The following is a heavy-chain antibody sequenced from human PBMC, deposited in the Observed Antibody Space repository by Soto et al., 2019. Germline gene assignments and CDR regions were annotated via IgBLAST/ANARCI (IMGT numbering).Heavy chain of an antibody. CDR1: GDSIRSSSY. CDR2: IYSTGNT. CDR3: RRSSRYSTDV. Sequence: PSETLSLTCTVSGDSIRSSSYWGWIRQPPGKGLEWIGSIYSTGNTYYNPSLNSQVTVSVDTSKNQFSLNVISVTAADTAVYYCRRSSRYSTDVWGQGTTVTVSS. V-gene: IGHV4-39*01. D-gene: IGHD6-13*01. J-gene: IGHJ6*02.